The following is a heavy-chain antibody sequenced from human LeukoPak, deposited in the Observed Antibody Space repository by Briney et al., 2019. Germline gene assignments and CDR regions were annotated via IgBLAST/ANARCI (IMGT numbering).Heavy chain of an antibody. D-gene: IGHD3-3*01. Sequence: GGSLRLSCAASGFTFSDYDMHWVRQATGKGLEWVSAIGTAGDTYYTGSAKGRFTIFRENAKNSLYLQMNSLRAGDTAVYYCARVAKERVGGVYYFDYWGQGTLVTVSS. J-gene: IGHJ4*02. V-gene: IGHV3-13*01. CDR2: IGTAGDT. CDR3: ARVAKERVGGVYYFDY. CDR1: GFTFSDYD.